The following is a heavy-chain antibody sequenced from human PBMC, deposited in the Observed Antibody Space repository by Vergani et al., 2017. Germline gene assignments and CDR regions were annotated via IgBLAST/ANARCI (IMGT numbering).Heavy chain of an antibody. CDR2: INNNGGST. J-gene: IGHJ3*01. CDR3: AKVFGSTSCPYGGGAFDV. CDR1: GFTFNSYA. D-gene: IGHD2-2*01. Sequence: QLLESGGGLIQPGGSLRLSCAASGFTFNSYAMTWVRQAPGKGLEWVSGINNNGGSTYYADSVKGRFTISRDNSNNTLYLQMTDLRAEDTATYYCAKVFGSTSCPYGGGAFDVWGHGTMVTVSS. V-gene: IGHV3-23*01.